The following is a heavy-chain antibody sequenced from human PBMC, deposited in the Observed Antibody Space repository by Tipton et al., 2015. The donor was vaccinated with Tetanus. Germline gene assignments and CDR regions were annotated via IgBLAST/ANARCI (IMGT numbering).Heavy chain of an antibody. D-gene: IGHD3-10*01. J-gene: IGHJ4*02. Sequence: SLRLSCAASGFTLRSYAMSWVRQAPGKGLEWVSGISESGDVTHYAGSVRGRFTISRDNSKNTLYLQINSLRAEDTAMYYCARRGLGQSYYFDYWGQGTLVTVSS. V-gene: IGHV3-23*01. CDR1: GFTLRSYA. CDR2: ISESGDVT. CDR3: ARRGLGQSYYFDY.